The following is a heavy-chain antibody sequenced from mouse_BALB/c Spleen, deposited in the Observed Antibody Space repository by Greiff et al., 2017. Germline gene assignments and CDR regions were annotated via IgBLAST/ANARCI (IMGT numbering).Heavy chain of an antibody. CDR2: IDPANGNT. D-gene: IGHD2-4*01. CDR3: ARYDYDGGYAMDD. J-gene: IGHJ4*01. V-gene: IGHV14-3*02. Sequence: VQLKESGAELVKPGASVKLSCTASGFNIKDTYMHWVKQRPEQGLEWIGRIDPANGNTKYDPKFQGKATITADTSSNTAYLQLSSLTSEDTAVYYCARYDYDGGYAMDDWGQGTSVTVSS. CDR1: GFNIKDTY.